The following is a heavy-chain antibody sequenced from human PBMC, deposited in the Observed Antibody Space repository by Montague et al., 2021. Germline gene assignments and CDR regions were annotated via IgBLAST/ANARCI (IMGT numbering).Heavy chain of an antibody. CDR1: GASINSSPYY. D-gene: IGHD2-21*02. J-gene: IGHJ5*02. Sequence: SETLSLTCTVSGASINSSPYYWGWIRQPPGKGLEWIGRIYYSASTYYNPSLKSRLTISVDTTKNQFSLRLKSVTAADTAVYHCARVDCDGDCYTFDPWGQGTLVTVSS. CDR3: ARVDCDGDCYTFDP. V-gene: IGHV4-39*01. CDR2: IYYSAST.